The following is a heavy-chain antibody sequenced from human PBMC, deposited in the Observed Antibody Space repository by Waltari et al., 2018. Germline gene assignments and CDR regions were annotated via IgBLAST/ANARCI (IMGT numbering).Heavy chain of an antibody. J-gene: IGHJ4*02. Sequence: QITLKESGPTLVKPTQTLTLTCTFSGFSLSTSGVGVGWIRQPPGKALEWLALIYWNDDKRYSPSLKSRLTITKDTSKNQVVLTMTNMDPVDTATYYCAHSPTDIVVVPAAIPHYFDYWGQGTLVTVSS. CDR2: IYWNDDK. D-gene: IGHD2-2*02. V-gene: IGHV2-5*01. CDR1: GFSLSTSGVG. CDR3: AHSPTDIVVVPAAIPHYFDY.